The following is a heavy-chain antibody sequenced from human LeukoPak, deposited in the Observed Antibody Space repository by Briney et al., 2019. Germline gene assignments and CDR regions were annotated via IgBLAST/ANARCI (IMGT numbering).Heavy chain of an antibody. CDR1: GRSFSGYY. CDR2: INQSGST. D-gene: IGHD6-13*01. V-gene: IGHV4-34*01. CDR3: ARGRPGYSSSWYGDTYSFDP. J-gene: IGHJ5*02. Sequence: PSETLSLTCAVYGRSFSGYYWSWIRQPPGKGLEWLGEINQSGSTNYNPSLKSRVTISVDTSKNQFSLKLSSVTAAETAVYYCARGRPGYSSSWYGDTYSFDPWGQGTLVTVSS.